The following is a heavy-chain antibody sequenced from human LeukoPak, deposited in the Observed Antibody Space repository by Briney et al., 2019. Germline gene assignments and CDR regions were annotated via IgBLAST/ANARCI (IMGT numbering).Heavy chain of an antibody. D-gene: IGHD6-19*01. CDR1: GFTFSDYY. J-gene: IGHJ4*02. CDR2: ISSSGSTI. CDR3: VGSSDWWGFDY. Sequence: PGGSLRLSCAASGFTFSDYYMSWIRQAPGKGLEWVSYISSSGSTIYYADSVKGRFTISRDNAKNTLYLQMNSLRAEDTALYYCVGSSDWWGFDYWGQGTLVTVSS. V-gene: IGHV3-11*04.